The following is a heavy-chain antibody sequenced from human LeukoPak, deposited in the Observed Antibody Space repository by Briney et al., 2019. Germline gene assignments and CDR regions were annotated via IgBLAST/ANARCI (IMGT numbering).Heavy chain of an antibody. Sequence: PSQTLSLTCAVSADTIATSTAAYIWLTQTPSRGLEWLGRAYYYRSQYNYDYAVSVIPRLTINPHTSKNHSFLHLDSVTPDDTAMYYCARYLAGFNGYHYYLDRWGQGTLVTVSS. V-gene: IGHV6-1*01. CDR1: ADTIATSTAA. D-gene: IGHD5-12*01. CDR3: ARYLAGFNGYHYYLDR. J-gene: IGHJ4*02. CDR2: AYYYRSQYNY.